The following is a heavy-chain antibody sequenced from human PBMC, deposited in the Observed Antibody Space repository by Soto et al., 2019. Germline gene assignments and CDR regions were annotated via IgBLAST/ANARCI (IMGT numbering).Heavy chain of an antibody. V-gene: IGHV3-23*01. Sequence: GGSLRLSCAASGFTFSSYAMSWVRQAPGKGLEWVSAISGSGGSTYYADSVKGRFTISRDNSKNTLYLQMNSLRAEDTAVYYCAKLPVYSYGYELRENWFDPWGQGTLVTVSS. CDR3: AKLPVYSYGYELRENWFDP. CDR2: ISGSGGST. J-gene: IGHJ5*02. D-gene: IGHD5-18*01. CDR1: GFTFSSYA.